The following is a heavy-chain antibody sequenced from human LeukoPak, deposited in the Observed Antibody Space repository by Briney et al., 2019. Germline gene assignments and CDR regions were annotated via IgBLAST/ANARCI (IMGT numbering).Heavy chain of an antibody. CDR1: GGTFSSYA. V-gene: IGHV1-18*01. Sequence: GASVKVSCKASGGTFSSYAISWVRQAPGQGLEWMGWISAYNGNTKYAQNLQGRVTMTTDTSTSTAYMELRSLRSDDTAVYYCARFPVGVTMVRGLRAGMDVWGQGTTVTVSS. CDR3: ARFPVGVTMVRGLRAGMDV. D-gene: IGHD3-10*01. CDR2: ISAYNGNT. J-gene: IGHJ6*02.